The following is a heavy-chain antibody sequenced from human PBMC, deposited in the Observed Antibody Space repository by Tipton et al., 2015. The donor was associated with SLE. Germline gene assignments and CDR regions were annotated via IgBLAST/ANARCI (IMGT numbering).Heavy chain of an antibody. CDR3: ARVGNYDLDY. CDR1: SGSISTHY. J-gene: IGHJ4*02. CDR2: IYFTGST. Sequence: TLSLTCTVSSGSISTHYRSWIRQPPGTGLEWLGYIYFTGSTNYDPSLKGRVTVSVDTSKKQFSLKLSSVTAADTAVYYCARVGNYDLDYWGQGTLVTVSS. D-gene: IGHD3-3*01. V-gene: IGHV4-59*11.